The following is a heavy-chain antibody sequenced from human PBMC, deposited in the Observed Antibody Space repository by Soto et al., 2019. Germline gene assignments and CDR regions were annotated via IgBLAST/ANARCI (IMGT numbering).Heavy chain of an antibody. CDR3: AKDKYSSSLGRYYGMDV. CDR2: ISWNSGSI. Sequence: EVQLVESGGGLVQPGRSLRLSCAASGFTFDDYAMHWVRQAPGKGLEWVSGISWNSGSIVYADSVKGRFTISRDNARNSLYLQMNSLRPEDTALYYCAKDKYSSSLGRYYGMDVWGQGTTVTVSS. J-gene: IGHJ6*02. V-gene: IGHV3-9*01. CDR1: GFTFDDYA. D-gene: IGHD6-13*01.